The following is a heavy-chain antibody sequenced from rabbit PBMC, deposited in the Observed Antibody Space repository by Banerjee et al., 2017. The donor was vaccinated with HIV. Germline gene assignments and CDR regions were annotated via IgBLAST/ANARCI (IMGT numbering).Heavy chain of an antibody. D-gene: IGHD8-1*01. CDR3: VRAGVYAGSSSYTGFDFNS. V-gene: IGHV1S43*01. Sequence: QSLEESGGGLVKPGGTLTLTCKASGIDFSSYYYMCWVRQAPGKGLEWIGCIYPAAGATDYASWVNGRLTISLDNAQNTVFLQMTSLTAADTATYFCVRAGVYAGSSSYTGFDFNSWGPGTLVTV. CDR2: IYPAAGAT. CDR1: GIDFSSYYY. J-gene: IGHJ4*01.